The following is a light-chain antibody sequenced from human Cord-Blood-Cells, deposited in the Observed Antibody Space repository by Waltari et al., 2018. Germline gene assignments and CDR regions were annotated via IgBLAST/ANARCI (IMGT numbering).Light chain of an antibody. CDR3: CSYAGSSTFVV. CDR1: SSDVGSYNL. Sequence: QSALTQPASVSGSPGPSLTISCTGTSSDVGSYNLASWYQQHPGKAPKLMIYEGSKRPSGVSNRFSGSKSGNTASLTISGLQAEDEADYYGCSYAGSSTFVVFGGGTKLTVL. J-gene: IGLJ2*01. V-gene: IGLV2-23*01. CDR2: EGS.